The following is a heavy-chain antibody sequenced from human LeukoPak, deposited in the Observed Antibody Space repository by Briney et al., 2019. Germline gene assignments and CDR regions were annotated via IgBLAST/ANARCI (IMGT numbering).Heavy chain of an antibody. Sequence: SETLSLTCTVSGGSISSHYWSWIRQPPGKGLEWIGCIYYSGSTNYNPSLKSRVTISVDTSKNQYSLKLSSVTAADTAVYYCASTAPGGPPNQRYNWFDPWGQGTLVTVSS. D-gene: IGHD2-15*01. V-gene: IGHV4-59*11. CDR1: GGSISSHY. CDR2: IYYSGST. CDR3: ASTAPGGPPNQRYNWFDP. J-gene: IGHJ5*02.